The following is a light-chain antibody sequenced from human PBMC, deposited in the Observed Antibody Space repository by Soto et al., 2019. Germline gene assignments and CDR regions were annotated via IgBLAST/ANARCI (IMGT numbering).Light chain of an antibody. V-gene: IGKV1-39*01. Sequence: DIQMTQSPSTLSATAGDRVTITCRASQSISSYLNWYQQKPGKAPKLLIYAASTLQSGVPSRFCGSGSGTDFTLTISCLQSEDFATYYCQQYYSYPRTFGQGTKVDIK. CDR2: AAS. CDR1: QSISSY. J-gene: IGKJ1*01. CDR3: QQYYSYPRT.